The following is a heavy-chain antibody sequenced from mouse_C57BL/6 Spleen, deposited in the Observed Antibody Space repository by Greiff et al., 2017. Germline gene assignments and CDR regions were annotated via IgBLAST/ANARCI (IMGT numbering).Heavy chain of an antibody. CDR1: GFTFSDYG. V-gene: IGHV5-17*01. CDR3: ARGGFAY. CDR2: ISSGSSTI. J-gene: IGHJ3*01. Sequence: EVKLVEPGGGLVKPGGSLKLSCAASGFTFSDYGMHWVRQAPEQGLEWVAYISSGSSTIYYADTVKGRFTISRDNAKNTLFLQMTSLRSEDTAMYYCARGGFAYWGQGTLVTVSA.